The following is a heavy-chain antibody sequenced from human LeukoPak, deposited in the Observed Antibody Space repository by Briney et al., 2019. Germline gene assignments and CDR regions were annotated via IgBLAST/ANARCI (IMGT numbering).Heavy chain of an antibody. D-gene: IGHD2/OR15-2a*01. CDR3: ARDFSAAFDI. V-gene: IGHV4-39*07. Sequence: SETLSLTCTVSGGSISRSNYYWGWIRQPPGKGLEWIGSIYYSGSTHYNPSLKSRVTISVDTATNQFSLKLRSVTAADTAVYYCARDFSAAFDIWGQGTMVTVSS. CDR1: GGSISRSNYY. CDR2: IYYSGST. J-gene: IGHJ3*02.